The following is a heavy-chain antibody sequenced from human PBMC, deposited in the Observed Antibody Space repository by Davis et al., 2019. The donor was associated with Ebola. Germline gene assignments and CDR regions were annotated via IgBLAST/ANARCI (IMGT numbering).Heavy chain of an antibody. CDR3: AKSRYYDSGGNAFDL. V-gene: IGHV3-7*03. CDR2: IKQDGSEK. CDR1: GFTFSSYW. Sequence: PGGSLRLSCAASGFTFSSYWMSWVRQAPGKGLEWVANIKQDGSEKYYVDSVKGRFTISRDNAKTSLYLQMNNLRAEETALYYCAKSRYYDSGGNAFDLWGEGTMVTVSP. J-gene: IGHJ3*01. D-gene: IGHD3-22*01.